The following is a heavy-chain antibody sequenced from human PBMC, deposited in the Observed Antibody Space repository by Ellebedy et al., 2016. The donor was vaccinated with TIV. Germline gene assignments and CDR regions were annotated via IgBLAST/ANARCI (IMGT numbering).Heavy chain of an antibody. D-gene: IGHD5/OR15-5a*01. CDR3: ARDRSVSSLYQFYGMVV. J-gene: IGHJ6*02. CDR1: GFTFSNYG. CDR2: ISDNGDNT. V-gene: IGHV3-NL1*01. Sequence: PGGSLRLSCAASGFTFSNYGMHWVRQAPGKGLEWVSGISDNGDNTYYADSVKGRFTISRDNSKNTVYLEMNSLRPEDTAVYFCARDRSVSSLYQFYGMVVWGQGTTVTVSS.